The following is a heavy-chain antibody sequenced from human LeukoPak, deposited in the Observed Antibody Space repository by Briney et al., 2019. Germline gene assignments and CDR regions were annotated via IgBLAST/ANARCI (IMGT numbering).Heavy chain of an antibody. Sequence: PSQTLSLTCTVSGGSISSGGYYWSWIRQHTGKGLEWIGYIYYSGSTYYNPSLKSRVTISVDTSKNQFSLKLSSVTAADTAVYYCARARGRGYYYYMGVWGKGTTVTVSS. CDR1: GGSISSGGYY. D-gene: IGHD3-10*01. CDR2: IYYSGST. V-gene: IGHV4-31*03. CDR3: ARARGRGYYYYMGV. J-gene: IGHJ6*03.